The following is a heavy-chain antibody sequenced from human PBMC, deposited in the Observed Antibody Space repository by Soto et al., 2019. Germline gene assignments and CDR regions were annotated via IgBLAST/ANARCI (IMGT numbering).Heavy chain of an antibody. D-gene: IGHD6-13*01. V-gene: IGHV3-23*01. CDR3: ARRSSSWYFDY. J-gene: IGHJ4*02. CDR1: GFTFSSYA. CDR2: ISGSGDST. Sequence: EVQLLESGGGLVQPGGSLRLSCAASGFTFSSYAMNWVRQDPGKGLEWVSVISGSGDSTYYADSVKGRFTISRDNSKNTLYLQMNSLRAEDTAVYYCARRSSSWYFDYWGQGTLVTVSS.